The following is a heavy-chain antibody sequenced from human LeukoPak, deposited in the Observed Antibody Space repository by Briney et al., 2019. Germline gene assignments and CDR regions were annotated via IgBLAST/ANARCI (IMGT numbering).Heavy chain of an antibody. CDR2: IYSGGST. V-gene: IGHV3-53*01. CDR3: AKGSGWFSHDAFDI. J-gene: IGHJ3*02. D-gene: IGHD6-19*01. CDR1: GFTVSSNY. Sequence: PGGSLRLSCAASGFTVSSNYMSWVRQAPGKGLEWVSVIYSGGSTYYADSVKGRFTISRDNSKNTLYLQMNSLRAEDTAVYYCAKGSGWFSHDAFDIWGQGTMVTVSS.